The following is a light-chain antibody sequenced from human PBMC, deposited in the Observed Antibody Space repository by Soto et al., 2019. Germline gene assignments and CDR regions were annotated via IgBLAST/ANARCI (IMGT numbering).Light chain of an antibody. V-gene: IGLV2-8*01. CDR2: EVS. J-gene: IGLJ1*01. Sequence: QSVLTQPPSASGSPGQSVTISCTGTSSDVGGYNYVSWYQQHPGKAPKLMIYEVSKRPSGVPDRFSGSKSGNTASLTVSGLQAEYEADYYCSSYAGSNNPYVFGTGTKVPVL. CDR3: SSYAGSNNPYV. CDR1: SSDVGGYNY.